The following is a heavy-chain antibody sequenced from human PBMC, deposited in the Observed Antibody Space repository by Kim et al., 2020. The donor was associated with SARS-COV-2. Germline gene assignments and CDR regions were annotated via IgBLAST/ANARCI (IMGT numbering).Heavy chain of an antibody. V-gene: IGHV3-7*01. CDR2: IKQDGSEK. Sequence: GGSLRLSCAASGFTFRSYWMSWVRQAPGKGLERVASIKQDGSEKCYVDSVRGRFTISRDDAKNSLYLQMNSLRAEDTAVYYCARERRAAYWGQGTLVTVSS. D-gene: IGHD6-25*01. CDR3: ARERRAAY. CDR1: GFTFRSYW. J-gene: IGHJ4*02.